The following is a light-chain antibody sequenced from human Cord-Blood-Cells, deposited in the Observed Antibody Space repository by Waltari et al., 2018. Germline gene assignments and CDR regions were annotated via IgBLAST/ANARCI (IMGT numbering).Light chain of an antibody. CDR3: CSYAGSYV. J-gene: IGLJ1*01. CDR2: DVS. V-gene: IGLV2-11*01. Sequence: QSALTQPRSVSGSPGQSVTISCTGTSSDDGGYNYVSWYQQHPGEAPKRMIYDVSKRPSGVPDRFSGSKSGNTASLTISGLQAEDEADYYCCSYAGSYVFGTGTKVTVL. CDR1: SSDDGGYNY.